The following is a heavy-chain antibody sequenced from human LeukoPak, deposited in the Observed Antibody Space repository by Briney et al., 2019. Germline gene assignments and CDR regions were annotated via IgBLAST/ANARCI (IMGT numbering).Heavy chain of an antibody. CDR1: GYTFTSYY. CDR2: INPSGGST. Sequence: ASVKVSCKASGYTFTSYYMHWVRQAPGQGLEWMGLINPSGGSTSYAQKFQGRVTITRDTSTSTVYMGLSSLRSEDTAVYYCAAGEDGYNGDWGQGTLVTVSS. J-gene: IGHJ4*02. D-gene: IGHD5-24*01. CDR3: AAGEDGYNGD. V-gene: IGHV1-46*03.